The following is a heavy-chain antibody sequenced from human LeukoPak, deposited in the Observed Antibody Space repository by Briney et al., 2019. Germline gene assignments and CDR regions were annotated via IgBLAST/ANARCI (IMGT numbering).Heavy chain of an antibody. V-gene: IGHV3-33*05. CDR2: ISYDGSEK. CDR3: AREFTMVRGVIISHYYGMDV. J-gene: IGHJ6*02. CDR1: GFAFSTSG. D-gene: IGHD3-10*01. Sequence: QPGRSLRLSCATSGFAFSTSGMHWVRQAPDTGLEWVAFISYDGSEKYYADSVKGRFTISRDNSKNTLYLQMNSLRAEDTAVYYCAREFTMVRGVIISHYYGMDVWGQGTTVTVSS.